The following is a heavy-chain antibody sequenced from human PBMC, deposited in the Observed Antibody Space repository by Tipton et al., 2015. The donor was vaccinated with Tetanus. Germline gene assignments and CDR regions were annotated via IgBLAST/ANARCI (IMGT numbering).Heavy chain of an antibody. CDR3: AKAFSSGDSSGYYYARGGDAFDI. CDR2: ISYDGSNK. V-gene: IGHV3-30*18. CDR1: GFTFSSYG. D-gene: IGHD3-22*01. Sequence: SLRLSCAASGFTFSSYGMHWVRQAPGKGLEWVAVISYDGSNKYYADSVKGRFTISRDNSKNTLYLQMNSLRAEDTAVYYCAKAFSSGDSSGYYYARGGDAFDIWGQGTMVTVSS. J-gene: IGHJ3*02.